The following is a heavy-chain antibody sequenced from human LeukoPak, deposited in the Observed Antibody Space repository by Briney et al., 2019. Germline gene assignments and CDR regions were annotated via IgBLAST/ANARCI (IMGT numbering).Heavy chain of an antibody. J-gene: IGHJ6*03. V-gene: IGHV3-23*01. D-gene: IGHD2-15*01. CDR1: GFTFGNYA. CDR3: AKDTSAWWYHRAYMNV. Sequence: GGSLRLSCAASGFTFGNYAMSWVRQAPGGGLEWVSAISGSGDTTFHADSVEGRFTTSRDNSKNTLSLQMSGLRVEDSAVYFCAKDTSAWWYHRAYMNVWGTGTTVTVSS. CDR2: ISGSGDTT.